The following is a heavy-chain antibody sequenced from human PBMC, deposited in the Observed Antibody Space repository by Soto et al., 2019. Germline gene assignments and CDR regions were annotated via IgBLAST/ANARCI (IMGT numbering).Heavy chain of an antibody. CDR1: GFSFGSYA. CDR3: ARWSYLDY. D-gene: IGHD3-3*01. Sequence: PGGSLRLSCAASGFSFGSYALSWVRQAPGKGLEWVSTISGSDGKTFYADAVKGRFSISRDTSQNTLYLQMNSLRADDTAIYYWARWSYLDYWGQGT. J-gene: IGHJ4*02. CDR2: ISGSDGKT. V-gene: IGHV3-23*01.